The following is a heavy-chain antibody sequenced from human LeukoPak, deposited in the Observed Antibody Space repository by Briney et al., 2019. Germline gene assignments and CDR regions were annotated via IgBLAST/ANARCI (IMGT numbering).Heavy chain of an antibody. J-gene: IGHJ4*02. V-gene: IGHV3-48*01. CDR2: ISSGSSTI. Sequence: QXPGXXXEXVSYISSGSSTIYYADSVKGRFTISRDIAKNSLYLQMNSLRAEDTAVYYCARDLYGDYVFDYWGQGTLVTVSS. CDR3: ARDLYGDYVFDY. D-gene: IGHD4-17*01.